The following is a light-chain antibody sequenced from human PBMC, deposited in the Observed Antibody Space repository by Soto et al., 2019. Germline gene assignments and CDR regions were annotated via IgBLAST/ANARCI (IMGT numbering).Light chain of an antibody. Sequence: EIVLTQSPGTLSLSPGERATLSCRASQSVSSSYLAWYQQKPGQAPRLLIYGASSRATGIPDKFSGSGSGTDFTLTISRLEPEDFAVYYCQHTGTFGQGTNLEI. V-gene: IGKV3-20*01. CDR1: QSVSSSY. J-gene: IGKJ2*02. CDR3: QHTGT. CDR2: GAS.